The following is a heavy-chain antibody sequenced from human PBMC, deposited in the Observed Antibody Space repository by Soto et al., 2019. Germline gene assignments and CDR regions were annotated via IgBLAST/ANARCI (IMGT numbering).Heavy chain of an antibody. V-gene: IGHV3-30-3*01. CDR1: GFTFSSYA. J-gene: IGHJ4*02. CDR2: ISYDGSNK. CDR3: ARDKGYYFDY. Sequence: VQLVESGGGVVQPGRSLRLSCAASGFTFSSYAMHWVRQAPGKGLEWVAVISYDGSNKYYADSVKGRFTISRDNSKNTLYLQMNSLRAEDTAVYYCARDKGYYFDYWGQGTLVTVSS.